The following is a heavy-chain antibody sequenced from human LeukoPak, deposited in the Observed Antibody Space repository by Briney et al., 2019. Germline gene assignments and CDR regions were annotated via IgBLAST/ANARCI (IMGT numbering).Heavy chain of an antibody. Sequence: GESLRLSCAASGFTFSGSAMHWVRQASGKGLEWVGRIRSKANSYATAYAASVKGRFTISRDDSKNTAYLQMNSLKTEDTAVYYCTRKVGYSYGTRYWAQGTLVTVSS. CDR2: IRSKANSYAT. CDR1: GFTFSGSA. V-gene: IGHV3-73*01. D-gene: IGHD5-18*01. J-gene: IGHJ4*02. CDR3: TRKVGYSYGTRY.